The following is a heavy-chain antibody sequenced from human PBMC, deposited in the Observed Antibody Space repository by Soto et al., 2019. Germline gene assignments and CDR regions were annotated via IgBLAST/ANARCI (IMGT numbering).Heavy chain of an antibody. Sequence: PGWSLRLACASSVLTFIGRWLHWVRQAPGKGLVWVSRINEDGSVTNYADSVEGRFIISRDDAKNTLFLQMKSLRVEDTAVYYCVRDIPHNWFDPWGQGILVTVSS. CDR1: VLTFIGRW. CDR2: INEDGSVT. V-gene: IGHV3-74*01. CDR3: VRDIPHNWFDP. J-gene: IGHJ5*02.